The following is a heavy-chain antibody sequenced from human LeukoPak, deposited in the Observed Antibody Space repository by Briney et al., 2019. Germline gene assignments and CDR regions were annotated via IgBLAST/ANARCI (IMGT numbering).Heavy chain of an antibody. J-gene: IGHJ4*02. CDR1: GFTFSSCW. V-gene: IGHV3-7*01. CDR2: MKQDGSEK. CDR3: ASYGGRHFDY. D-gene: IGHD4-23*01. Sequence: GGSLRLSCAASGFTFSSCWMSWVRQAPGKGLEWVANMKQDGSEKHYVDSVEGRFTISRDNAKNSLYLQMNSLRVEDTAVYYCASYGGRHFDYWGQGTLVTVSS.